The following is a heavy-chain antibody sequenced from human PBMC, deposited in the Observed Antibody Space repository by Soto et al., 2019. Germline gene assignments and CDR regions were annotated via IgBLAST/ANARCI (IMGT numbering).Heavy chain of an antibody. J-gene: IGHJ6*02. CDR2: MYNTGST. CDR3: ARDLWGYCGTDCYPLDV. D-gene: IGHD2-21*02. V-gene: IGHV4-59*01. CDR1: GGTISRYY. Sequence: QVQLQESGPGLVKPSETLSLTCTVSGGTISRYYWSWIRQPPGKGLEWIGYMYNTGSTVYNPSFKSRVTISVDTYKNQCSLKLNSVTAADTAVYYCARDLWGYCGTDCYPLDVWGQVTTVTVSS.